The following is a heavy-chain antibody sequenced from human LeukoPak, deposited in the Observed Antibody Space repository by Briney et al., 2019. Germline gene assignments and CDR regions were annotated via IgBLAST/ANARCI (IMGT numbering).Heavy chain of an antibody. V-gene: IGHV1-69*04. D-gene: IGHD3-16*01. Sequence: ASVKVSCKASGGTFSSYAISWVRQAPGQWLEWMGRIIPILGIANYAQKFQGRVTITADKSTSTAYMELSSLRSEDTAVYYCARALGGGSRDAFDIWGQGAMVTVSS. CDR1: GGTFSSYA. J-gene: IGHJ3*02. CDR2: IIPILGIA. CDR3: ARALGGGSRDAFDI.